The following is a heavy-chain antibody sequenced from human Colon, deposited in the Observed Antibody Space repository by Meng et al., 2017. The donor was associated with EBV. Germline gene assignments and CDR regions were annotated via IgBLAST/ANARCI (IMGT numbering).Heavy chain of an antibody. CDR1: GDSISCGGYY. CDR3: ASFDHIPRRKYFDY. Sequence: QVQLQESGPGLVKPSPXLSLTLAVSGDSISCGGYYWSWIRQPPGMGPEWIGYIYYSGGTYYNPSLKSRVTMSIDTSKNQFSLKLTSVTAADTAVYYCASFDHIPRRKYFDYWGQGTLVTVSS. V-gene: IGHV4-30-4*01. J-gene: IGHJ4*02. CDR2: IYYSGGT. D-gene: IGHD2-21*01.